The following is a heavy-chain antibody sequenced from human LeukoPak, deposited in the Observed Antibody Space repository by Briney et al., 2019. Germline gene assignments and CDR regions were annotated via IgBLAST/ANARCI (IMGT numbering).Heavy chain of an antibody. V-gene: IGHV4-59*12. D-gene: IGHD5-18*01. Sequence: PSETLSLTCTVSGGSISSYYWSWIRQPPGKGLEWIGYIYYSGSTYYNPSLKSRVTISVDTSKNQFSLKLSSVTAADTAVYYCAREGRTAMVRGVTVGFDPWGQGTLVTVSS. CDR1: GGSISSYY. CDR2: IYYSGST. CDR3: AREGRTAMVRGVTVGFDP. J-gene: IGHJ5*02.